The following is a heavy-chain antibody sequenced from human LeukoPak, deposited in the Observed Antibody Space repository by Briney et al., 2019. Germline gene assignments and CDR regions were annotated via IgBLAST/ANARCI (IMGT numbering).Heavy chain of an antibody. J-gene: IGHJ3*02. CDR2: ISGSGGST. Sequence: GGSLRLSCAASGFTFSSYAMSWVRQAPGKGLEWVSAISGSGGSTYYADSVKGRFTISRDNSKNTLYLQMNSLRAEDTAVYYCAKNRGVTMVRGVYLDAFDIWGQGTMVTVSS. CDR3: AKNRGVTMVRGVYLDAFDI. V-gene: IGHV3-23*01. CDR1: GFTFSSYA. D-gene: IGHD3-10*01.